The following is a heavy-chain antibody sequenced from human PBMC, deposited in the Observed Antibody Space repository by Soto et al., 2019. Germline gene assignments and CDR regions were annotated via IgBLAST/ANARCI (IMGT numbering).Heavy chain of an antibody. J-gene: IGHJ6*04. CDR1: GFTFSSYG. CDR2: IWYDGSNK. V-gene: IGHV3-33*01. D-gene: IGHD3-10*01. CDR3: AREGVYGSGSYQRGDLDV. Sequence: GGSLRLSCAASGFTFSSYGMHWVRQAPGKGLEWVAVIWYDGSNKYYADSVKGRFTISRDNSKNTLYLQMNSLRAEDTAVYYCAREGVYGSGSYQRGDLDVWGKGTTVTVSS.